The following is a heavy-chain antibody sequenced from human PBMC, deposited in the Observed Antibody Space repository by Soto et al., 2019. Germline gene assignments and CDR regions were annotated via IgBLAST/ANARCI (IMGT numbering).Heavy chain of an antibody. J-gene: IGHJ6*03. CDR1: GYTFTSYY. D-gene: IGHD2-8*01. CDR3: ARVGGEYCTNGVCQPYYYYYYMDV. Sequence: ASVNVSCKASGYTFTSYYMHWVRQAPGQGLEWMGIINPSGGSTSYAQKFQGRVTMTRDTSTSTVYMELSSLRSEDTAVYYCARVGGEYCTNGVCQPYYYYYYMDVWG. V-gene: IGHV1-46*03. CDR2: INPSGGST.